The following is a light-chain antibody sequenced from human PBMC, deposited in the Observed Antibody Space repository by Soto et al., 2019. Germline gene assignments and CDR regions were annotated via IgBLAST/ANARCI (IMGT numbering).Light chain of an antibody. Sequence: QSALTQPASVSGSPGQSITISCTETSSDVGGYNYVSWYQQHPGKAPKLMIYDVSNRPSGVSNRFSGSKSGNTASLSISGLQAEDEADYYCSSYIRSSTVIFGGGTKVTVL. CDR2: DVS. CDR1: SSDVGGYNY. V-gene: IGLV2-14*03. J-gene: IGLJ2*01. CDR3: SSYIRSSTVI.